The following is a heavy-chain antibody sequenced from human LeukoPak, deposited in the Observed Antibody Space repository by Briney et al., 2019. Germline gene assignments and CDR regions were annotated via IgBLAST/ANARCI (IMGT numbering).Heavy chain of an antibody. CDR2: ISTYSSYI. J-gene: IGHJ6*03. D-gene: IGHD2-2*01. CDR1: GFTFTSYG. V-gene: IGHV1-18*01. CDR3: ATLDIVVVTPSHSYYMDV. Sequence: ASVKVSCTASGFTFTSYGINWVRQAPGQGLEWMGCISTYSSYIYYAHKLQGRVTISTDTATSSPYMELNSLRSDDTAVYYCATLDIVVVTPSHSYYMDVWGKGTTVTVSS.